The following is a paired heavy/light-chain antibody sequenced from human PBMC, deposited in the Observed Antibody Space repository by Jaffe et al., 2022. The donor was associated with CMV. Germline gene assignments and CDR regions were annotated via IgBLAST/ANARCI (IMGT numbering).Heavy chain of an antibody. J-gene: IGHJ6*03. CDR1: GFTFSSYW. CDR3: ASLYYDFWSGYPHQNYYYYYYMDV. D-gene: IGHD3-3*01. Sequence: EVQLVESGGGLVQPGGSLRLSCAASGFTFSSYWMHWVRQAPGKGLVWVSRINSDGSSTSYADSVKGRFTISRDNAKNTLYLQMNSLRAEDTAVYYCASLYYDFWSGYPHQNYYYYYYMDVWGKGTTVTVSS. CDR2: INSDGSST. V-gene: IGHV3-74*01.
Light chain of an antibody. CDR1: ALPKQY. CDR2: KDS. V-gene: IGLV3-25*03. CDR3: QSADSSGTYRGV. Sequence: SYELTQPPSVSVSPGQTARITCSGDALPKQYAYWYQQKPGQAPVLVIYKDSERPSGIPERFSGSSSGTTVTLTISGVQAEDEADYYCQSADSSGTYRGVFGGGTKLTVL. J-gene: IGLJ2*01.